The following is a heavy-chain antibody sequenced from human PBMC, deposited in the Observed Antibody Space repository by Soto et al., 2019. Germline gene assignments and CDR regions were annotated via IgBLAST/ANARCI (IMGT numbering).Heavy chain of an antibody. J-gene: IGHJ3*02. CDR2: IIPIFGTA. CDR1: GGTFSSYA. V-gene: IGHV1-69*06. Sequence: SMKVSCKASGGTFSSYAISWVRQAPGQGLEWMGGIIPIFGTANYAQKFQGRVTITADKSTSTAYMELSSLRSEDTAVYYCARVVAVAGTGAFDIWGQGTMVTV. D-gene: IGHD6-19*01. CDR3: ARVVAVAGTGAFDI.